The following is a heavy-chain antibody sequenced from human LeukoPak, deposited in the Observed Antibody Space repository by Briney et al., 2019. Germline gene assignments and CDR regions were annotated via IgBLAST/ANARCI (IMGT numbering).Heavy chain of an antibody. CDR2: ISAYNGNT. D-gene: IGHD3-22*01. V-gene: IGHV1-18*01. Sequence: ASVKVSCKASGYTFTSYGISWVRRAPGQGLEWMGWISAYNGNTNYAQKLQGRVTMTTDTSTGTAYMELRSLRSDDTAVYYCARGDYYDSSGYWLGLYYFDYWGQGTLVTVSS. CDR1: GYTFTSYG. J-gene: IGHJ4*02. CDR3: ARGDYYDSSGYWLGLYYFDY.